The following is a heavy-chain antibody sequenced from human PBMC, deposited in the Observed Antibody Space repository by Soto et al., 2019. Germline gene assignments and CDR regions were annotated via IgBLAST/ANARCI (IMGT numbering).Heavy chain of an antibody. D-gene: IGHD4-17*01. CDR3: AKERVPYGDYADWFDP. CDR1: GFTFSSYA. J-gene: IGHJ5*02. Sequence: GGSLRLSCAASGFTFSSYAMTWVRQAPGKGLEWVSAISGSGGSTYYADSVKGRFTISRDNSKNTLYLQMNSLRAEDTAVYYCAKERVPYGDYADWFDPWGQGTLVTVSS. CDR2: ISGSGGST. V-gene: IGHV3-23*01.